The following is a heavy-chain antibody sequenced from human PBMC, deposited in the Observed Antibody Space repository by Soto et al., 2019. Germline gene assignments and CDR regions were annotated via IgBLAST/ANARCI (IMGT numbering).Heavy chain of an antibody. V-gene: IGHV1-3*01. CDR1: GYTFTSYA. D-gene: IGHD3-3*01. J-gene: IGHJ6*02. Sequence: ASVKVSCKASGYTFTSYAIHWVRQAPGQRLEWMGWINAGNGNTKYSQKFQGRVTITRDTSASTAYMELSSLRSEDTAVYYCARDQGITTFGVYSMYYYGKYVWSQGTTVTVSS. CDR2: INAGNGNT. CDR3: ARDQGITTFGVYSMYYYGKYV.